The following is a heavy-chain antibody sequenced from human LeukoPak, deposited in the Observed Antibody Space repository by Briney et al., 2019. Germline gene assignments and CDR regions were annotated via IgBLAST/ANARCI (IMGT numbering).Heavy chain of an antibody. Sequence: PGGSLRLSCAASGFTFSTYWVHRVRQAPGKGLVWVSRINLDGSRTDYADSVKGRFTISRDNAKNTLYLQMNSLRAEDTAVYFCARGCSGGSCFGDFDYWGQGTLGTVSS. D-gene: IGHD2-15*01. J-gene: IGHJ4*02. V-gene: IGHV3-74*01. CDR2: INLDGSRT. CDR3: ARGCSGGSCFGDFDY. CDR1: GFTFSTYW.